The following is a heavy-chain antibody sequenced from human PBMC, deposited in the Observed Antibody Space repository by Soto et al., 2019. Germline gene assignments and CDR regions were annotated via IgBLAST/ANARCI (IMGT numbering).Heavy chain of an antibody. CDR2: IYYSGST. CDR3: ARNYYDSSGYYYNWFDP. Sequence: PSETLSLTCTVSGGSISSYYWSWIRQPPGKGLEWIGYIYYSGSTNYNPSLKSRVTISVDTSKNQFSLKLSSVTAADTAVYYCARNYYDSSGYYYNWFDPWGQGPLVTVST. J-gene: IGHJ5*02. V-gene: IGHV4-59*01. CDR1: GGSISSYY. D-gene: IGHD3-22*01.